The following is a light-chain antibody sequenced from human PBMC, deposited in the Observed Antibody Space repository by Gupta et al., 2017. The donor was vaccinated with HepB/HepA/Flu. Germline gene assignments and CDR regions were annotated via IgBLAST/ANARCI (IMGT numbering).Light chain of an antibody. CDR2: KAS. CDR1: QSISTW. V-gene: IGKV1-5*03. CDR3: QQYSTYPYT. J-gene: IGKJ2*01. Sequence: DIQMTQSPSTLSASVGDRVTITCRASQSISTWLAWYQQKPGRAPKLLIFKASTLESGIPSRFSGRESVTEFTLTISSLQPDDFATYYCQQYSTYPYTFGQGTKLEIK.